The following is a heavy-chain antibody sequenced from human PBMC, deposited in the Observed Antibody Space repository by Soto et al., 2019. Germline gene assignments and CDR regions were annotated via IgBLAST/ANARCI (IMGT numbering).Heavy chain of an antibody. CDR2: IYTAGGT. Sequence: EVQLVESGGGLVQPGGSLRLSCAASGLTVSTNPMSWVRQAPGKGLEWVSVIYTAGGTHYADSVKGRFTISRHNSKNTVNLQMNSLRPEDTAVYYCARDGSGHWGQGTLVTVSS. V-gene: IGHV3-66*01. J-gene: IGHJ4*02. CDR1: GLTVSTNP. CDR3: ARDGSGH.